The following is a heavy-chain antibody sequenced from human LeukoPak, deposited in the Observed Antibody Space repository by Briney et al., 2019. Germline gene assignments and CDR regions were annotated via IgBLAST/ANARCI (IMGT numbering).Heavy chain of an antibody. J-gene: IGHJ6*02. CDR1: GFTFSSYA. CDR3: ARVDYCSSTSCPYYYYGMDV. V-gene: IGHV3-30*03. Sequence: GGSLRLSCAASGFTFSSYAMSWVRQAPDKGLEWVAVIPFDSSNKYYTDSVRGRFTISRDNAKNSLYLQMNSLRAEDTAVYYCARVDYCSSTSCPYYYYGMDVWGQGTTVTVSS. D-gene: IGHD2-2*01. CDR2: IPFDSSNK.